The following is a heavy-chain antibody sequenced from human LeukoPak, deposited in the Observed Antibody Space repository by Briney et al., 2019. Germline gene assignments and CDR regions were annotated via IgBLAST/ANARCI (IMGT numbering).Heavy chain of an antibody. J-gene: IGHJ6*03. D-gene: IGHD2-2*01. CDR3: VRGLGYCSSTRCSPGYYMDV. CDR2: ITSSGSFI. Sequence: PGGSLRLSCAASGFTFSDFGMNWVRQTPGKGLGWVSSITSSGSFINYADSVKGRFTISRDNAKNSLYLQMNSLRAEDTAVYYCVRGLGYCSSTRCSPGYYMDVWGKGTTVTVSS. V-gene: IGHV3-21*01. CDR1: GFTFSDFG.